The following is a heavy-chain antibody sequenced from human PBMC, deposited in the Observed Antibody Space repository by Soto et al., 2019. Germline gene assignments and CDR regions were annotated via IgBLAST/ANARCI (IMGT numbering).Heavy chain of an antibody. CDR3: ARDSYYDILTGYYYYYGMDV. J-gene: IGHJ6*02. CDR1: GYTFTSYG. CDR2: ISAYNGNT. D-gene: IGHD3-9*01. V-gene: IGHV1-18*01. Sequence: ASVKVSCKASGYTFTSYGISWGRQAPGQGLEWMGWISAYNGNTNYAQKLQGRVTMTTDTSTSTAYMELRSLRSDDTAVYYCARDSYYDILTGYYYYYGMDVWGQGTTVTVSS.